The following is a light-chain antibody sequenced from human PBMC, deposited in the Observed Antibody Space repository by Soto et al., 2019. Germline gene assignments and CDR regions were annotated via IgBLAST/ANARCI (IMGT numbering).Light chain of an antibody. CDR2: GAS. V-gene: IGKV3-15*01. CDR3: QQYNSWPYT. CDR1: QSVSSI. J-gene: IGKJ2*01. Sequence: EIVMTQSPATLSVSPGERATLSCRASQSVSSILAWYQQKPGQAPRLLIYGASTRATGIPARFSGSGSGTEFTLTISSLQSEDFAVYYCQQYNSWPYTFGQVTKLEIK.